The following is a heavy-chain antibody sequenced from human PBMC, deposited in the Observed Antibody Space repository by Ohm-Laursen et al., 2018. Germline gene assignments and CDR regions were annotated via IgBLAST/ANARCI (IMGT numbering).Heavy chain of an antibody. CDR1: GFTFSSYW. CDR3: ASYYDFWSGYYSDYYYGMDV. Sequence: SLRLSCSASGFTFSSYWMSWVRQAPGKGLEWVSVIYSGGSTYYADSVKGRFTISRDNSKNTLYLQMNSLRAEDTAVYYCASYYDFWSGYYSDYYYGMDVWGQGTTVTVSS. V-gene: IGHV3-53*01. J-gene: IGHJ6*02. CDR2: IYSGGST. D-gene: IGHD3-3*01.